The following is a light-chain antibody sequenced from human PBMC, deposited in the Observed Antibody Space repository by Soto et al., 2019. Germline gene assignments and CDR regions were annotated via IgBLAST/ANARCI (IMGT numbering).Light chain of an antibody. Sequence: DIRMTQSPSTLSASVGDRVTITCRASQSISSWLAWYQQKPGKAPKLLIYDASNLESGVPSRFSGSGSGTEFTLTISSLQPDDFATYYCQQYNTYSGYTFGQGTKWIS. V-gene: IGKV1-5*01. CDR1: QSISSW. CDR3: QQYNTYSGYT. J-gene: IGKJ2*01. CDR2: DAS.